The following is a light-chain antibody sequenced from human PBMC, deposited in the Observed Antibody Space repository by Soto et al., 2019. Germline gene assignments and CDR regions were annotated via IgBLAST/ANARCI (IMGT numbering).Light chain of an antibody. Sequence: DIVMTQSPLSLRVTPGEPSSISCSASQSLLHSNGYNYLDCYLQKPGQSPQLLIYLGSNRASGVPDRFSGSGSGTDFTLTISGLEPEDFAVYYCQQYGSSSITFGQGTRLEIK. J-gene: IGKJ5*01. CDR1: QSLLHSNGYNY. V-gene: IGKV2-28*01. CDR2: LGS. CDR3: QQYGSSSIT.